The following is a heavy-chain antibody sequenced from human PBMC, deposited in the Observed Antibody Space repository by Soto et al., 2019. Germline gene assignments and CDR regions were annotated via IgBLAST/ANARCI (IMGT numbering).Heavy chain of an antibody. D-gene: IGHD1-26*01. V-gene: IGHV4-31*03. CDR2: IYYSGSTYYN. J-gene: IGHJ4*02. Sequence: QVQLQESGPGLVKPSQTLSLTCTVSGGSISSGGYYWSWIRQHPGKGLEWIGYIYYSGSTYYNYYNPSLKSRVTISVDPSKTQFSLKLSSVTAAATAVYYCARTPLLWGQGTLVTVSS. CDR3: ARTPLL. CDR1: GGSISSGGYY.